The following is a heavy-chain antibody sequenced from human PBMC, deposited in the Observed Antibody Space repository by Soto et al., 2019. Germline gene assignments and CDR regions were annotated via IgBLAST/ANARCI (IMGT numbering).Heavy chain of an antibody. Sequence: PGGSLRLSCAASGFTFSTYAMIWVRQAPGKGLEWVSVITGSGGSTYYADSVKGRFTISRDTSKNTLFLQMNSLRAEDTAVYYCAKDRYADYGWIHYWGQGTMVTVSS. D-gene: IGHD4-17*01. V-gene: IGHV3-23*01. CDR1: GFTFSTYA. CDR2: ITGSGGST. CDR3: AKDRYADYGWIHY. J-gene: IGHJ4*02.